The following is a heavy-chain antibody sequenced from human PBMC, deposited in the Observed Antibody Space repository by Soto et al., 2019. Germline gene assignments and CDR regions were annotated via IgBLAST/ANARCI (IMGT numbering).Heavy chain of an antibody. V-gene: IGHV3-30*03. J-gene: IGHJ4*02. CDR1: GFTFSSYG. Sequence: GGSLRLSCAASGFTFSSYGMHWVRQAPGKGLEWVAVISYDGSNKYYADSVKGRFTISRDNSKNTLYLQMNSLRAEDMAVYYCAARYCSSTSCFHFDYWGQGTLVTVSS. CDR2: ISYDGSNK. CDR3: AARYCSSTSCFHFDY. D-gene: IGHD2-2*01.